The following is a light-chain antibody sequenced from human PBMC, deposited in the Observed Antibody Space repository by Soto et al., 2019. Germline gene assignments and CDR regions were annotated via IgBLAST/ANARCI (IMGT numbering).Light chain of an antibody. Sequence: QSALTQPASVSGSPGQSVTISCTGTSSDIGGYNYVSWYQLHPGKPPKLLIYDVSIRPSGVSNRFSGSKSGNTASLTISGLQAEDETDYYCSSYTSSNTWVFGGGTKLTVL. CDR2: DVS. J-gene: IGLJ2*01. CDR1: SSDIGGYNY. V-gene: IGLV2-14*03. CDR3: SSYTSSNTWV.